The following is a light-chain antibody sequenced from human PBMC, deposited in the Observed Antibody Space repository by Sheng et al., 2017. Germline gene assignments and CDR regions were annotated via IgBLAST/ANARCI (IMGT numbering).Light chain of an antibody. Sequence: IQLTQSPSSLSASVGDRVTITCRASQGISSYLAWYQQKPGKAPNLLIYAASTLQSGVPSRFSGSGSGTDFTLTINSLQSEDFATYYCQQYYNYPPLTFGGGPRWRSN. CDR3: QQYYNYPPLT. CDR1: QGISSY. J-gene: IGKJ4*01. V-gene: IGKV1-9*01. CDR2: AAS.